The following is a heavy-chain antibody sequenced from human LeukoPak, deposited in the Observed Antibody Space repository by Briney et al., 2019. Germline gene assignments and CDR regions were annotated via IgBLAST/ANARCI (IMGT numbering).Heavy chain of an antibody. CDR3: AKLGAAGIDNYYYGMDV. J-gene: IGHJ6*02. Sequence: YAXXWVRQAPXKGVEGGSGISGSGGSRYYADCVKGRFTISRDKSKNKMDLQMNSLRAEDTAVYYCAKLGAAGIDNYYYGMDVWGQGTTVTVSS. D-gene: IGHD6-13*01. CDR2: ISGSGGSR. CDR1: YA. V-gene: IGHV3-23*01.